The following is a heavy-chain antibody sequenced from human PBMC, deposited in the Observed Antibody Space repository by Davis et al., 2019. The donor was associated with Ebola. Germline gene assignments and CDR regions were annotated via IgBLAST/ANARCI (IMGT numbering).Heavy chain of an antibody. CDR1: GFDVTSYY. V-gene: IGHV3-53*01. CDR2: IYSGGTT. CDR3: VRGGRDNIMVVATIPLFEN. D-gene: IGHD2-15*01. J-gene: IGHJ4*02. Sequence: GESLKISCAASGFDVTSYYMRSVRQTPGKGLEWLSVIYSGGTTYYADSVKGRFTISREDAKNTLYLQLTSLRADDTAVYYCVRGGRDNIMVVATIPLFENWGPGIQVTVSS.